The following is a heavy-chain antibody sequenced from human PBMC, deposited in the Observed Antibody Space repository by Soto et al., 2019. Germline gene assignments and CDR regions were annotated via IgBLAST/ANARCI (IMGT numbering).Heavy chain of an antibody. V-gene: IGHV3-53*01. CDR2: IYSGSST. CDR3: ARGGDLLLAAPLKY. Sequence: EVQLVESGGGLIQPGGSLRLSCAASGFTVSSNDMFWVRQAPGKGLEWVSVIYSGSSTFYADSVKGRFTISRDNSKNTLYLQMNPLRAEDTAVYYCARGGDLLLAAPLKYWGQGTLVSVSS. J-gene: IGHJ4*02. CDR1: GFTVSSND. D-gene: IGHD6-13*01.